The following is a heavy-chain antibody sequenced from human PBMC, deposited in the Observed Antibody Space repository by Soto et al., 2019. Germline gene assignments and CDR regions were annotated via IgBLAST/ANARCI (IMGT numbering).Heavy chain of an antibody. J-gene: IGHJ5*01. Sequence: KTSETLSLTCTVSGDSINGYSWSWIRQPPGKGLGWIGYIYNSGNTTYNPSLKSRLTMSIDTSEKQFSLKLTSVTAADTAVCSCAGYYGSGSYRFDFWGQGALVTVSS. CDR1: GDSINGYS. CDR3: AGYYGSGSYRFDF. CDR2: IYNSGNT. V-gene: IGHV4-59*01. D-gene: IGHD3-16*02.